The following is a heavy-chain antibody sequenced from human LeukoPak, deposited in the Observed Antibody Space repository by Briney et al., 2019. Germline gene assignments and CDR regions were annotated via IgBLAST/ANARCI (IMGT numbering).Heavy chain of an antibody. J-gene: IGHJ5*02. CDR3: ARRGYYGSGSYYRPNNWFDP. CDR1: GGSISGYY. CDR2: INHSGST. D-gene: IGHD3-10*01. V-gene: IGHV4-34*01. Sequence: SETLSLTCTVSGGSISGYYWSWIRQPPGKGLEWIGEINHSGSTNYNPSLKSRVTISVDTSKNQFSLKLSSVTAADTAVYYCARRGYYGSGSYYRPNNWFDPWGQGTLVTVSS.